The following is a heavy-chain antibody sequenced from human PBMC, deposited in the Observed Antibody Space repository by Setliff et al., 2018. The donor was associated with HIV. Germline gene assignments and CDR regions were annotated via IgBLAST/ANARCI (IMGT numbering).Heavy chain of an antibody. V-gene: IGHV7-4-1*02. Sequence: ASVKVSCKASGYSFTSYDINWVRQATGQGLEWMGWINPNTGNPTYAQGFTGRFVFSLDTSVSTAYLQISSLEAQDTGVYYCARRSHSVGTSWPFDHWGQGTQVTVSS. CDR1: GYSFTSYD. CDR2: INPNTGNP. CDR3: ARRSHSVGTSWPFDH. D-gene: IGHD6-13*01. J-gene: IGHJ4*02.